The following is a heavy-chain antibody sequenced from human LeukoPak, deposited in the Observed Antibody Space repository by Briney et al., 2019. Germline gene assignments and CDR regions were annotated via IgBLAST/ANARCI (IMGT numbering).Heavy chain of an antibody. CDR3: ARDYQLLYYFDC. V-gene: IGHV3-21*01. Sequence: GGSLRLSCAASGFTFSSYSMNWVRQAPGKGLEWVSSISSSSSYIYYADSVKGRFTISRDNAKNSLYLQMNSLRAEDTAVYYCARDYQLLYYFDCWGQGTLVTVSS. J-gene: IGHJ4*02. D-gene: IGHD2-2*01. CDR2: ISSSSSYI. CDR1: GFTFSSYS.